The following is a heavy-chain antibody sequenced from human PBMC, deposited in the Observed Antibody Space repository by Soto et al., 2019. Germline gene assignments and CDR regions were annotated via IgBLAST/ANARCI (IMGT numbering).Heavy chain of an antibody. Sequence: QVMQSGGGLIQPGGSLRLACTASGFPFSTTDMSWVRQAPGKGLEWVATIFGSGETTYYADSVRGRLTVSRDNFKNTVYLQMNSLRADVTALYYCVKNSGWFNTWGKGALVIVSS. CDR2: IFGSGETT. D-gene: IGHD3-10*01. CDR1: GFPFSTTD. CDR3: VKNSGWFNT. V-gene: IGHV3-23*01. J-gene: IGHJ5*02.